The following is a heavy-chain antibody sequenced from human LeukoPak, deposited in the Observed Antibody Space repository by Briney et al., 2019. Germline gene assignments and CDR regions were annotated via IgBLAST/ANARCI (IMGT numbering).Heavy chain of an antibody. D-gene: IGHD3-22*01. V-gene: IGHV4-39*01. J-gene: IGHJ1*01. CDR2: IYYSGRT. CDR3: ARTRYYDGSGYLE. CDR1: GDSVSRSDSY. Sequence: SETLSLTCSVSGDSVSRSDSYWDWIRQPPGKGLEWIGTIYYSGRTYYSPSLKRRVTMSVDPSNNQFSLNLRSVTAADTAVYYCARTRYYDGSGYLEWGQGTLLSVSS.